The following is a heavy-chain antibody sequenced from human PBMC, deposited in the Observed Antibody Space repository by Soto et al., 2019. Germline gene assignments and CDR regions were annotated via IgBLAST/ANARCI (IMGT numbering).Heavy chain of an antibody. D-gene: IGHD3-22*01. J-gene: IGHJ5*02. CDR1: GGSISSSSYY. V-gene: IGHV4-39*02. Sequence: SETLSLTCTVSGGSISSSSYYWGWIRQPPGKGLEWIGSIYYSGSTYYNPSLKSRVTISVDTSKNHFSLKLSSVTAADTAVYYCAREYYYDSSGPIRGYNWFDPWGQGTLVTVSS. CDR3: AREYYYDSSGPIRGYNWFDP. CDR2: IYYSGST.